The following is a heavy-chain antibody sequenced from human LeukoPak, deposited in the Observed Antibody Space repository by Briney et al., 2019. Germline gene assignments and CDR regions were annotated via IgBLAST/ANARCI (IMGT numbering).Heavy chain of an antibody. Sequence: SETLSLTCAVYGGSFSGYYWSWIRQPPGKGLEWIGEINHSGSTNYNPSLKSRVTKSVDTSKNQLSLKLSSVTAADTAVYYCARRGMLRRHWGQGTLVTVSS. CDR3: ARRGMLRRH. D-gene: IGHD3-10*01. CDR2: INHSGST. J-gene: IGHJ4*02. CDR1: GGSFSGYY. V-gene: IGHV4-34*01.